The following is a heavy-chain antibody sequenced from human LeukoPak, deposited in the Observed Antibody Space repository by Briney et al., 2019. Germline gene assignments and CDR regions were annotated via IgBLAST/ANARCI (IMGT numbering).Heavy chain of an antibody. CDR3: ARHWVSGWYDNWFDP. D-gene: IGHD6-19*01. Sequence: SETLSLTCAVYGGSFSGYYWSWIRQPPGKGLEWIGEINHSGSTNYNPSLKSRVTISVDTSKNQFSLKLSSVTAADTAVYYCARHWVSGWYDNWFDPWGQGTLVTVSS. V-gene: IGHV4-34*01. J-gene: IGHJ5*02. CDR1: GGSFSGYY. CDR2: INHSGST.